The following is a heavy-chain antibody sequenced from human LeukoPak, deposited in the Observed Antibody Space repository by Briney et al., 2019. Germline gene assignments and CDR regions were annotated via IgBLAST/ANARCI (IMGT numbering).Heavy chain of an antibody. CDR3: ARAGSDWFGPGAFGL. V-gene: IGHV3-7*01. CDR1: GFTFNDYW. CDR2: IKQDGSAK. D-gene: IGHD6-19*01. J-gene: IGHJ3*01. Sequence: GGSLTLSCAASGFTFNDYWMAWVRQAPGKGLEWVANIKQDGSAKYYVDSVKGRFIISRDNAKSLLILQLSSLRVDDTALYYCARAGSDWFGPGAFGLWGQGTMVTVSS.